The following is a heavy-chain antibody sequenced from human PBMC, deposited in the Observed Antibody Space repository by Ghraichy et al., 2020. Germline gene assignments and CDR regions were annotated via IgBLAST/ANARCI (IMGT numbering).Heavy chain of an antibody. D-gene: IGHD3-22*01. V-gene: IGHV3-30-3*01. Sequence: LTLTCAASVFTFSSYGIHWVRQAPGKGLEWVAVISYDGSNKYHAETVKGRFTISRDNSKNTLSLQMNSLRAEDTAVYYCARAGSTYSSLSQTLFDTGRDVWGQGAMVAACS. CDR3: ARAGSTYSSLSQTLFDTGRDV. CDR2: ISYDGSNK. J-gene: IGHJ6*02. CDR1: VFTFSSYG.